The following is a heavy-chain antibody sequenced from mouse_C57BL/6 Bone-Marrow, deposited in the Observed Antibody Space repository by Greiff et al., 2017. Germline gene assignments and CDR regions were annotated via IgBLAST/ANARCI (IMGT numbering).Heavy chain of an antibody. CDR2: ISSGGDYI. Sequence: EVKVVESGEGLVKPGGSLKLSCAASGFTFSSYAMSWVRQTPEKRLEWVAYISSGGDYIYYADPVKGRFTISRDNARNTLYLQMSSLKSEDTAMYYCTRDGGSPWYFDVWGTGTTVTVAS. J-gene: IGHJ1*03. CDR3: TRDGGSPWYFDV. V-gene: IGHV5-9-1*02. CDR1: GFTFSSYA. D-gene: IGHD1-1*02.